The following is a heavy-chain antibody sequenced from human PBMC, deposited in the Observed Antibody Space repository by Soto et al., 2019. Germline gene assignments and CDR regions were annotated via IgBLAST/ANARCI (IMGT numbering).Heavy chain of an antibody. CDR2: ISAYNGNT. CDR1: GYTFTSYG. V-gene: IGHV1-18*04. J-gene: IGHJ4*02. D-gene: IGHD3-22*01. Sequence: QVQLVQSGAEVKKPGASVKVSCKASGYTFTSYGISWVRQAPGEGLEWMGWISAYNGNTKYAQKHQGRVTMTTDTSTSTAYMELRSLRSDDTAVYYCARGGHAQYYYDSRGLWGQGTLVTVSS. CDR3: ARGGHAQYYYDSRGL.